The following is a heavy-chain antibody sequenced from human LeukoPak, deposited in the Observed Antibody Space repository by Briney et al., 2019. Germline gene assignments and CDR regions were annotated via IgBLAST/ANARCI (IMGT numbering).Heavy chain of an antibody. V-gene: IGHV3-72*01. CDR3: TRGYSGVGIYAFDI. D-gene: IGHD1-26*01. CDR2: SGNEAGSYTT. J-gene: IGHJ3*02. Sequence: GGSLRLSCAVSGFIFSAHYIDWVRQAPGKGLEWVGRSGNEAGSYTTEYAASVKGRFTISRDDSKNPLYLQMNSLKTEDTALYYCTRGYSGVGIYAFDIWGQGTMVTVSS. CDR1: GFIFSAHY.